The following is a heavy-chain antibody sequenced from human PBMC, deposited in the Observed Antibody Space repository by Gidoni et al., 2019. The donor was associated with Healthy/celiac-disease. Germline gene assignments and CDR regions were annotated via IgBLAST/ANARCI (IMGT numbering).Heavy chain of an antibody. V-gene: IGHV4-39*01. Sequence: QLQLQESGPGLVKPSETLSLTCTVSGGSISRNRFYWGWIRQPPGKGLEWIGSIYYSWSTYYNPSLKSRVTISVDTSKNQFSLKLSSVTAADTAVYYCARHVVVAGPNELYYFDYWGQGTLVTVSS. CDR1: GGSISRNRFY. CDR3: ARHVVVAGPNELYYFDY. CDR2: IYYSWST. J-gene: IGHJ4*02. D-gene: IGHD6-19*01.